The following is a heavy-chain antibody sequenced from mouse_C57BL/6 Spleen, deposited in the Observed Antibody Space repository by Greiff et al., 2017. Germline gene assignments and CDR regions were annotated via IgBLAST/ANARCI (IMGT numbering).Heavy chain of an antibody. Sequence: EVQLVESGGGLVQPGGSLKLSCAASGFTFSDYYMYWVRQTPEQRLEWVAYISNGGGSPYYPDTVKGRFTISRDNAKNTLYLQMSRLKSEDTAMYYCARPGTSWYFDVWGTGTTVTVSS. J-gene: IGHJ1*03. CDR3: ARPGTSWYFDV. D-gene: IGHD3-3*01. V-gene: IGHV5-12*01. CDR2: ISNGGGSP. CDR1: GFTFSDYY.